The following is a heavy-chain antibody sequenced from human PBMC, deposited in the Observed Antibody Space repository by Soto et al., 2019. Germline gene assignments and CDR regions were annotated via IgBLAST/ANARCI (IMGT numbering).Heavy chain of an antibody. Sequence: EVQLVESGGGLVRAGGSLRLSCAASGFAFRSYWMHWVRQVPGKGLVWVSRINNDETTTNYADSVKGRFTISRDNAENTLYLQMNSLRVEDTAVYYCASGVVGGVIVHWGQGTLVTVSS. J-gene: IGHJ4*02. D-gene: IGHD3-16*01. CDR1: GFAFRSYW. CDR3: ASGVVGGVIVH. CDR2: INNDETTT. V-gene: IGHV3-74*01.